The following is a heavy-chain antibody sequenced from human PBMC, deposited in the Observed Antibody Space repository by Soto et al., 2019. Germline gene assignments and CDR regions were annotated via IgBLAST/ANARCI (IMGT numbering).Heavy chain of an antibody. D-gene: IGHD6-6*01. J-gene: IGHJ4*02. CDR2: INHSGST. CDR3: ARGDGIVGSSSSIYYFDY. CDR1: GGSFSGYY. Sequence: SETLSLTCAVYGGSFSGYYWSWIRQPPGKGLEWIGEINHSGSTNYNPSLKSRVTISVDTSKNQFSLKLSSVTAADTAVYYCARGDGIVGSSSSIYYFDYWGQGTLVTVSS. V-gene: IGHV4-34*01.